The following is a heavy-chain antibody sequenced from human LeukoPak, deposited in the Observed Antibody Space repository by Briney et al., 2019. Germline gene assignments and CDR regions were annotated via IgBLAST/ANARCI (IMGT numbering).Heavy chain of an antibody. CDR1: GYSFTSYW. CDR3: ARHIVAAGTGLLGGIDY. D-gene: IGHD6-13*01. V-gene: IGHV5-10-1*01. J-gene: IGHJ4*02. Sequence: VESLKISCKGSGYSFTSYWISWVRQVPGKGLEWMGRIDPSDSYTNYSPSFQGHVTISADKSITTAYLQWSSMKASDTAMYYCARHIVAAGTGLLGGIDYWGQGTLVTVSS. CDR2: IDPSDSYT.